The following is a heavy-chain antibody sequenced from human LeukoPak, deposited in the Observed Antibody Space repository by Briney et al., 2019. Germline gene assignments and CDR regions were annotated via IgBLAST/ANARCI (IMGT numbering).Heavy chain of an antibody. CDR3: AKVHCISTNCNHIWTYFDY. V-gene: IGHV1-18*01. D-gene: IGHD2-2*01. J-gene: IGHJ4*02. Sequence: GAPVKVSCKAAGYTFTSHGFIWLRQAPGQGLEWMGWITVNNGYTKYAQELQGRVTMTTDTSTSTAYMELRSLRSDDTAVYYCAKVHCISTNCNHIWTYFDYWGQGTLVTVSS. CDR2: ITVNNGYT. CDR1: GYTFTSHG.